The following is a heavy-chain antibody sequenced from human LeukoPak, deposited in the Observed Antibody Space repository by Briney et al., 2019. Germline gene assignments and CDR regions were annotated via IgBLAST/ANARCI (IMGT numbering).Heavy chain of an antibody. D-gene: IGHD5-18*01. Sequence: SQTLSLTCAVSGGSISSGGYSWSWIRQPPGKGLEWIGYIYHSGSTYYNPSLKSRVTISVDMSKNQFSLRLSSVTAADTAVYYCARDSGRGYSFNYGYWGQGTLVTVSS. J-gene: IGHJ4*02. CDR3: ARDSGRGYSFNYGY. CDR1: GGSISSGGYS. CDR2: IYHSGST. V-gene: IGHV4-30-2*01.